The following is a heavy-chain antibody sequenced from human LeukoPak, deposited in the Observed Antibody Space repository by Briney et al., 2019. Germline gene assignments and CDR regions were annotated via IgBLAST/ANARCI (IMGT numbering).Heavy chain of an antibody. CDR1: GYSISSGYY. Sequence: SETLSLTCAVSGYSISSGYYWGWVRQPPGKGLEWIGSIYHSGSTYYNPSLKSRVTISVDTSKNQFSLKLSSVTAADTAVYCCARKSYDSSGYGYFQHWGQGTLVTVSS. V-gene: IGHV4-38-2*01. CDR3: ARKSYDSSGYGYFQH. D-gene: IGHD3-22*01. J-gene: IGHJ1*01. CDR2: IYHSGST.